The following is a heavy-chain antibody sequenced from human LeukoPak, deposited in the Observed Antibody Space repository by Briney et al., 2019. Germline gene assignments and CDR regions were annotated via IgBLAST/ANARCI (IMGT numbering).Heavy chain of an antibody. D-gene: IGHD3-10*01. CDR1: GFTVSSNY. V-gene: IGHV3-53*04. J-gene: IGHJ3*02. CDR2: IYSGGST. Sequence: GGSLRLSCAASGFTVSSNYMSWVRQAPGKGLEWVSVIYSGGSTYYADSVKGRFTISRHNSKNTLYLQMNSLRAEDTAVYYCARGLWFRELSGAFDIWGQGTMVTVSS. CDR3: ARGLWFRELSGAFDI.